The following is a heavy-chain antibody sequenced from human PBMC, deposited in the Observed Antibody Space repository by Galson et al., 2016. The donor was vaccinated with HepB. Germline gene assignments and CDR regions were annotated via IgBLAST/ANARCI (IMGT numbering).Heavy chain of an antibody. CDR1: GFNFDSYD. J-gene: IGHJ5*02. V-gene: IGHV3-13*01. Sequence: SLRLSCAASGFNFDSYDMHWVRQVTGGGLEWVSSMGTAGETFYSDSAVGRFIISRDNAEDSLYLQMDNLTEGDTAVYYCGRDRGSLGGLWFDPRGQGTLVIVSS. D-gene: IGHD3-16*01. CDR3: GRDRGSLGGLWFDP. CDR2: MGTAGET.